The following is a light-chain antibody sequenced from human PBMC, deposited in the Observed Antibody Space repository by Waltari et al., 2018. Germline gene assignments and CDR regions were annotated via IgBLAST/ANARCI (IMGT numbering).Light chain of an antibody. CDR1: ALPKKY. V-gene: IGLV3-16*01. CDR3: LSADSSGASVV. CDR2: KDN. J-gene: IGLJ2*01. Sequence: SYELTQPPSVSVSLRQMARITCSGEALPKKYASWYQQTPGQFPVMVIYKDNERPSGIPERFSGSSSGTIVTLTISGVQAGDEAAYYCLSADSSGASVVFGGGTKLTVL.